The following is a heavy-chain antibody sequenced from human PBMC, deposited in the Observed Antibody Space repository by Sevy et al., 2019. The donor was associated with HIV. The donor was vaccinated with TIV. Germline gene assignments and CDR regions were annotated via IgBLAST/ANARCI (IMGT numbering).Heavy chain of an antibody. CDR2: LIGGGSRP. J-gene: IGHJ6*02. V-gene: IGHV3-23*01. D-gene: IGHD2-8*02. CDR1: GFPFSSYA. Sequence: GGSLRLSCAASGFPFSSYAMSWVRQAPGKGLEWVSTLIGGGSRPYYADSVTGRFIISSDNSRNALSLQMNSLRAEDTAIYYCAKRRVQSGLSGGGANYGMDVCGRGTTVTVSS. CDR3: AKRRVQSGLSGGGANYGMDV.